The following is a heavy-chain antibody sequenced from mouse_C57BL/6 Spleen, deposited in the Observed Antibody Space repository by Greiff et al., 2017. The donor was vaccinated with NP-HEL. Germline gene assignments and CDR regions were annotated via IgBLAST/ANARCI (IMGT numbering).Heavy chain of an antibody. CDR1: GYTFTDYY. CDR2: INPYNGGT. V-gene: IGHV1-19*01. Sequence: VQLQQSGPVLVKPGASVKMSCKASGYTFTDYYMNWVKQSHGKSLEWIGVINPYNGGTSYNQKFKGKATLTVDKSSSTAYMELNSLTSEDSAGYYCARRGDVYFDYWGQGTTLTVSS. CDR3: ARRGDVYFDY. J-gene: IGHJ2*01.